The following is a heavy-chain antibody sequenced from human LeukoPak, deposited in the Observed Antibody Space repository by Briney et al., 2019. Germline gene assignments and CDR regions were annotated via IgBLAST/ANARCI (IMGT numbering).Heavy chain of an antibody. Sequence: GGSLRLSCAASGFTFDDYAMHWVRQAPGKGLEWVSGISWNSGSIGYADSVKGRFTISRDNAKNSLYLQMNSLRAEDTALYYCAKATFAMTHAFDIWGQGTMVTVSS. V-gene: IGHV3-9*01. CDR2: ISWNSGSI. D-gene: IGHD2-2*01. CDR1: GFTFDDYA. CDR3: AKATFAMTHAFDI. J-gene: IGHJ3*02.